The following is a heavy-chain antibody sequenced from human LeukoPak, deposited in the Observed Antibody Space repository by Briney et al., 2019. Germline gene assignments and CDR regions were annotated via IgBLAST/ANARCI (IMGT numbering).Heavy chain of an antibody. J-gene: IGHJ4*02. CDR2: IWYDGSNK. CDR1: GFTFSSYG. D-gene: IGHD3-9*01. CDR3: ARSSYDILTGYYEYYFDY. Sequence: GGSLRLSCAASGFTFSSYGTHWVRQAPGKGLEWVAVIWYDGSNKYYADSVKGRFTISRDNSKNTLYLQMNSLRAEDTAVYYCARSSYDILTGYYEYYFDYWGQGTLVTVSS. V-gene: IGHV3-33*01.